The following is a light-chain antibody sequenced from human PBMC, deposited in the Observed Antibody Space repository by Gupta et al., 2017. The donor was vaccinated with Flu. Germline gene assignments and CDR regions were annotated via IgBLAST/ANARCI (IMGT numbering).Light chain of an antibody. V-gene: IGLV1-47*01. CDR1: RSNIGSNV. Sequence: QSVLTQPPSMSGAPGQRIFISCSGSRSNIGSNVVYWYQQVPGRAPKLVIHTSDQRPSGVPDRFSGSKSGTSASLAISGLRSEDEADYYCAAWDDSLSGYVFASGTKVTVL. J-gene: IGLJ1*01. CDR3: AAWDDSLSGYV. CDR2: TSD.